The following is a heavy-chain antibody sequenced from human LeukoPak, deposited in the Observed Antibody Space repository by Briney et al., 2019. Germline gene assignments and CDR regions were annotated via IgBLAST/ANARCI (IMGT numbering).Heavy chain of an antibody. J-gene: IGHJ4*02. D-gene: IGHD3-10*01. CDR1: EFTFSNYF. Sequence: GGSLRLSCAASEFTFSNYFLHWVRQPPGKGLEWVAAISNDGGNKYHADSVKGRLTISRDNSKNMLYLQMDSLTVEDTAVYYCARESSLRDFGFDCWGQGALVTVSS. CDR3: ARESSLRDFGFDC. V-gene: IGHV3-30-3*01. CDR2: ISNDGGNK.